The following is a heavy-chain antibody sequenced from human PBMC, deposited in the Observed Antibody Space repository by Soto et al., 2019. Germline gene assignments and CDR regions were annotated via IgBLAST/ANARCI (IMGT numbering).Heavy chain of an antibody. J-gene: IGHJ4*02. CDR2: ISSGGGSP. V-gene: IGHV3-23*01. D-gene: IGHD1-26*01. CDR3: AKGDGRIVPRHFDY. Sequence: QLLESGGGLVQPGGSLRLSCAASGFTFSDYAMSWVRQAPGKGLEWVSSISSGGGSPYYADSVKGRFTIYRNNSKNTLFLQMNSLRAEDTAVYYCAKGDGRIVPRHFDYWGQGTLVTVSS. CDR1: GFTFSDYA.